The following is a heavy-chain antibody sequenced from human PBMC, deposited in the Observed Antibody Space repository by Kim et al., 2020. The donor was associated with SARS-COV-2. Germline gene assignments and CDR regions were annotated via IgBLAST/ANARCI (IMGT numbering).Heavy chain of an antibody. V-gene: IGHV4-34*01. D-gene: IGHD2-2*01. Sequence: SETLSLTCAVYGGSFSGYYWSWIRQPPGKGLEWIGEINHSGSTNYNPSLKSRVTISVDTSKNQFSLKLSSVTAADTAVYYCARAGVGGYCSSTSCPTHPPDWGQGTLVTVSS. CDR2: INHSGST. CDR1: GGSFSGYY. CDR3: ARAGVGGYCSSTSCPTHPPD. J-gene: IGHJ4*02.